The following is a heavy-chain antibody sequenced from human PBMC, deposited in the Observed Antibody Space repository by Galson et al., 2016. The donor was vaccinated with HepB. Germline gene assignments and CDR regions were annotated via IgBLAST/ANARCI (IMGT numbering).Heavy chain of an antibody. CDR3: ARLGRDYGVTHRIDY. D-gene: IGHD4-17*01. CDR2: IYYSGIT. CDR1: GCSISTYS. V-gene: IGHV4-59*01. J-gene: IGHJ4*02. Sequence: ETLSLTCTVSGCSISTYSWSWIRQTPGKGLEWIGYIYYSGITNYSPPPKSRVTISVDTSKNQFSLKLTSVTAADTAVYYCARLGRDYGVTHRIDYWGQGTLVTVSS.